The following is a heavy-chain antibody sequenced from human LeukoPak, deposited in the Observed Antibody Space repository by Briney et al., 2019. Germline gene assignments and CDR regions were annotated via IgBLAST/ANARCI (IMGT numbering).Heavy chain of an antibody. D-gene: IGHD6-19*01. CDR2: INPNSGGT. CDR3: ARRGIAVAGTLPLIDY. V-gene: IGHV1-2*06. CDR1: GYTFTDYY. Sequence: ASVKVSCKVSGYTFTDYYMHWVQQAPGKGLEWMGRINPNSGGTNYAQKFQGRVTMTRDTSISTAYMELSRLRCDDTAVYYCARRGIAVAGTLPLIDYWGQGTLVTVSS. J-gene: IGHJ4*02.